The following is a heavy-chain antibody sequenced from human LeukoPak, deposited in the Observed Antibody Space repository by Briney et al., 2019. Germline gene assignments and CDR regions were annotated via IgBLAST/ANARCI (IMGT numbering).Heavy chain of an antibody. Sequence: GGSLRLSCAASGFTFSSYSMNWVRQAPGKGLEWVSYISSSSSTIYYADSVKGRFTISRDNAKNSLYLQMNSLRAEDTAVYYCARLSGYSSSWYPGYWGQGTLVTVSS. CDR3: ARLSGYSSSWYPGY. J-gene: IGHJ4*02. CDR2: ISSSSSTI. D-gene: IGHD6-13*01. CDR1: GFTFSSYS. V-gene: IGHV3-48*01.